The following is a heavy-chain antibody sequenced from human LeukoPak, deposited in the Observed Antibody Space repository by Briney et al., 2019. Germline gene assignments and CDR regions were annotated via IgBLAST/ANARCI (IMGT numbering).Heavy chain of an antibody. CDR1: GGSISGYY. V-gene: IGHV4-59*08. CDR2: IYDTGAT. CDR3: ARLPLIATTRGGFDP. J-gene: IGHJ5*02. Sequence: SEALSLTCTVSGGSISGYYWSWIRQPPGKRLEWIGYIYDTGATNYNPSLKSRFTVSIDTSKNQFSLNLSSVTAADTAVYYCARLPLIATTRGGFDPWGQGTLVTVSS. D-gene: IGHD1/OR15-1a*01.